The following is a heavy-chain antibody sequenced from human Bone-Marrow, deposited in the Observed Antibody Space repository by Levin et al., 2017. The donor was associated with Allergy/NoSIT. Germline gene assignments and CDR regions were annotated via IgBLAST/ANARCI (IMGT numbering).Heavy chain of an antibody. CDR2: INSDGSRA. CDR3: ALLAVASPGS. V-gene: IGHV3-74*01. D-gene: IGHD6-19*01. Sequence: PGGSLRLSCAASGFTLSSYWMHWVRQAPGKGLVWVSDINSDGSRAIYADSVKGRFTISRDNAKNTLYLQMNSLRAEDTAVYHCALLAVASPGSWGQGTLVTVSS. CDR1: GFTLSSYW. J-gene: IGHJ5*02.